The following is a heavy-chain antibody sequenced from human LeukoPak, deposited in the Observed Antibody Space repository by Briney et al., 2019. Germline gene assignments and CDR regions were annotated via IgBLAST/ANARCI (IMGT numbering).Heavy chain of an antibody. CDR2: INPNSGGT. CDR3: AREVPDYTVTVTTPPYYFDY. J-gene: IGHJ4*02. Sequence: ASVKVSCNASGYTFTGYYMHWVRQAPGQGLEWMGWINPNSGGTNYAQKFQGRVTMTRDTSISTAYMELSRLRSDDTAVYYCAREVPDYTVTVTTPPYYFDYWGQGTLVTVSS. D-gene: IGHD4-17*01. V-gene: IGHV1-2*02. CDR1: GYTFTGYY.